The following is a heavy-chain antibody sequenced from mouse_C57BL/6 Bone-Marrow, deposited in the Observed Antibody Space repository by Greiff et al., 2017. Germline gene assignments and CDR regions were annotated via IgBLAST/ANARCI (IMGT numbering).Heavy chain of an antibody. CDR3: TRDRSWEAYFDV. J-gene: IGHJ1*03. Sequence: EVKRVESGEGLVKPGGSLQLSCAASGFPFSSYAMSLVRQPPEKRLALVAYISSGGDYIYSADPVKGRFTISRDNARNTLYLQMSSLKSEATAMYYGTRDRSWEAYFDVWGTGTTVTVSS. CDR2: ISSGGDYI. D-gene: IGHD4-1*01. V-gene: IGHV5-9-1*02. CDR1: GFPFSSYA.